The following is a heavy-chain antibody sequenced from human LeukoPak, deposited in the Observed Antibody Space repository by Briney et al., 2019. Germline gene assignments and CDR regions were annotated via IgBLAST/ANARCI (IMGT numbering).Heavy chain of an antibody. CDR1: GFTFSSYG. CDR3: ARDSGVAMAFDI. V-gene: IGHV3-33*01. Sequence: PGGSLRLSCAASGFTFSSYGMHWVRQAPGKGLEWVAVIWYDGSNKYYADSVKCRFTISRDNSKNTLYLQMNSLRAEDTAVYYCARDSGVAMAFDIWGQGTMVTVSS. CDR2: IWYDGSNK. D-gene: IGHD3-10*01. J-gene: IGHJ3*02.